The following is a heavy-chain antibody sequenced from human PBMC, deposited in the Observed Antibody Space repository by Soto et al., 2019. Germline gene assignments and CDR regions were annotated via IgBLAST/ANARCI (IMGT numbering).Heavy chain of an antibody. CDR3: TTGVPSPFITIFGVGEYGMDV. V-gene: IGHV3-15*07. Sequence: GGSLRLSCAASGFTFSNAWMNWVRQAPGKGLKWVGRIKSKTDGGTTDYAAPVKGRFTISRDDSKNTLYLQMNSLKTEDTAVYYCTTGVPSPFITIFGVGEYGMDVWGQGTTVTVSS. D-gene: IGHD3-3*01. CDR2: IKSKTDGGTT. CDR1: GFTFSNAW. J-gene: IGHJ6*02.